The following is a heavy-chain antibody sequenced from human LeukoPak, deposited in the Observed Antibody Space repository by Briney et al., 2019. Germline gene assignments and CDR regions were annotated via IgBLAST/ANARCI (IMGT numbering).Heavy chain of an antibody. CDR3: AKSRGLSLYNE. J-gene: IGHJ4*02. V-gene: IGHV4-39*01. Sequence: SETLSLTCTVSGGSVSTRSYYWGWIRQPPGKGLEWIGRIYYTGDTSYTPSLKSRFTISVDTSKNQFFLKLNSVTAADTAVYYCAKSRGLSLYNEWGQGTLVTVSS. CDR1: GGSVSTRSYY. D-gene: IGHD3/OR15-3a*01. CDR2: IYYTGDT.